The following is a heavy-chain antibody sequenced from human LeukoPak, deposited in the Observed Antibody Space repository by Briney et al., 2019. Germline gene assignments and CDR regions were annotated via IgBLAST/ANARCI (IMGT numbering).Heavy chain of an antibody. J-gene: IGHJ6*02. CDR3: ARSRYGSGSYYNRGGLLYYYYGMDV. V-gene: IGHV3-66*01. Sequence: GGSLRLSCAASGFTVSSNYMSRVRQAPGKGLEWVSVIYSGGSTYYADSVKGRFTISRDNSKNTLYLQMNSLRAEDTAVYYCARSRYGSGSYYNRGGLLYYYYGMDVWGQGTTVTVSS. D-gene: IGHD3-10*01. CDR1: GFTVSSNY. CDR2: IYSGGST.